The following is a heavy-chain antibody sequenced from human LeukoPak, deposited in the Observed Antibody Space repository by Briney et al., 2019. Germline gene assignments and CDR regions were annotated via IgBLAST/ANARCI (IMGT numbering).Heavy chain of an antibody. Sequence: ASVKVSCKVSGYTLTELSMHWVRQAPGKGLEWMGGFDPEDGETIYAQKFQGRVTMTEDTSTDTAYMELSSLRSEDTAVYYCATALKSYNWNHAFDYWGQGTLVTVSS. D-gene: IGHD1-14*01. V-gene: IGHV1-24*01. CDR1: GYTLTELS. CDR2: FDPEDGET. CDR3: ATALKSYNWNHAFDY. J-gene: IGHJ4*02.